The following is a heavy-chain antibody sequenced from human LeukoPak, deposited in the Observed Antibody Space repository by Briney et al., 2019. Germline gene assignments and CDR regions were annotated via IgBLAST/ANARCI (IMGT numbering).Heavy chain of an antibody. Sequence: PGGSLRLSCAASGFTFSSYAMSWVRQAPGKGLEWVSAISGSGGSTYYADSVKGRFTISRDNAKNSLYLQMNSLRAEDTAVYYCARKHYYSQAFDIWGQGRMVTVSS. V-gene: IGHV3-23*01. CDR3: ARKHYYSQAFDI. D-gene: IGHD3-22*01. J-gene: IGHJ3*02. CDR1: GFTFSSYA. CDR2: ISGSGGST.